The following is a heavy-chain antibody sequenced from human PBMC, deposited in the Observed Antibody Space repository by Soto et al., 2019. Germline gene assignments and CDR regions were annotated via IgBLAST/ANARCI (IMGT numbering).Heavy chain of an antibody. J-gene: IGHJ6*03. CDR3: TTGLRLRFLEWLPHLTGDYYYYMDV. V-gene: IGHV3-15*01. D-gene: IGHD3-3*01. CDR1: GFTFSNAW. Sequence: GGSLRLSCAASGFTFSNAWMSWVRQAPGKGLEWVGRIKSKTDGGTTDYAAPVKGRFTISRDDSKNTLYLQMNSLKTEDTAVYYCTTGLRLRFLEWLPHLTGDYYYYMDVWGKGTTVTVSS. CDR2: IKSKTDGGTT.